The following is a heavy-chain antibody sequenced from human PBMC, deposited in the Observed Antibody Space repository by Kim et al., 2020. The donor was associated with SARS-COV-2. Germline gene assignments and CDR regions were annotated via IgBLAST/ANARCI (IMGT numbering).Heavy chain of an antibody. J-gene: IGHJ4*02. Sequence: TADAGAVKGRFTIARDKFKNTVYLQMNSLRVEDTALYFCAKLVGVSAPDYWGQGTLVTVSS. V-gene: IGHV3-23*01. CDR3: AKLVGVSAPDY. D-gene: IGHD1-26*01. CDR2: T.